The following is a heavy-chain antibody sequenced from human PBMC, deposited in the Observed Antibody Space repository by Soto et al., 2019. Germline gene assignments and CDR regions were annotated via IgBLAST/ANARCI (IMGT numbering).Heavy chain of an antibody. Sequence: ASVKGACKTAGYGLSGDHGGWGRQAPGQGLEWMRIINPSGGSTSYAQKFQGRVTMTRDTSTSTVYMELSSLRSEDTAVYYCARGVVHYYYMDVWGKGTTVTVSS. CDR1: GYGLSGDH. CDR3: ARGVVHYYYMDV. D-gene: IGHD2-15*01. V-gene: IGHV1-46*03. CDR2: INPSGGST. J-gene: IGHJ6*03.